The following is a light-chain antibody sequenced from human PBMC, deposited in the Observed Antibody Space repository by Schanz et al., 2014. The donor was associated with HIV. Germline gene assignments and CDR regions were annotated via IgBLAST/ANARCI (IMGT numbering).Light chain of an antibody. CDR3: QQLSTYPHT. CDR2: QAS. V-gene: IGKV1-5*03. CDR1: QTIYSW. J-gene: IGKJ2*01. Sequence: DIQMTQSPSTLSASVGDRVTITCRASQTIYSWLAWYQQKPGRAPNLLIYQASTLETGVPSRFSGSGSGTDFTLTINSLQTEDLAIYYCQQLSTYPHTFGRGTKLQIK.